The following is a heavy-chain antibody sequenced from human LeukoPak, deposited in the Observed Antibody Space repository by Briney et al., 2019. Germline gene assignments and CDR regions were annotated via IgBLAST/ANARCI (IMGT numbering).Heavy chain of an antibody. Sequence: HGESLKISCKGSGYSFTSYWIGWVRQMPGKGLEWMGIIYPGDSDTRYSPSFQGQVTISADKSISTAYLQWSSLKASDTAMYYCARSYYDFWSGYPETNWFDPWGQGTLVTVSS. CDR2: IYPGDSDT. D-gene: IGHD3-3*01. V-gene: IGHV5-51*01. CDR1: GYSFTSYW. J-gene: IGHJ5*02. CDR3: ARSYYDFWSGYPETNWFDP.